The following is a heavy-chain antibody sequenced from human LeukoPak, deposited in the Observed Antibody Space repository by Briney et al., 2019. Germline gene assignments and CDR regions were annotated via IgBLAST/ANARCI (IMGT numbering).Heavy chain of an antibody. Sequence: GGSLRLSCAASGFTFSSYAMSWVRQAPGKGLEWVSAISGSGGSTYYADSVKGRFTISRDNSKNTLYLQMNSLRVEDTAVYYCAKVLGGPYYFDYWGQGTLVTVSS. J-gene: IGHJ4*02. D-gene: IGHD3-10*01. V-gene: IGHV3-23*01. CDR3: AKVLGGPYYFDY. CDR1: GFTFSSYA. CDR2: ISGSGGST.